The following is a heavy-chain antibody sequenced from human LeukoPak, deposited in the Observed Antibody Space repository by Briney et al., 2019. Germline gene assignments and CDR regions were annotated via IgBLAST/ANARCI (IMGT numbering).Heavy chain of an antibody. V-gene: IGHV3-23*01. J-gene: IGHJ4*02. Sequence: GGSLRLSCAASGFTFSSYAMSWVRQAPGKGLEWVSAISGSGGSTYYADSVKGRFTISRDNSKNTLYLQMNSLRAEDTAVYYCAKSGPGYCSGGSCYTPPSDWGQGTLVTVSS. CDR1: GFTFSSYA. CDR3: AKSGPGYCSGGSCYTPPSD. D-gene: IGHD2-15*01. CDR2: ISGSGGST.